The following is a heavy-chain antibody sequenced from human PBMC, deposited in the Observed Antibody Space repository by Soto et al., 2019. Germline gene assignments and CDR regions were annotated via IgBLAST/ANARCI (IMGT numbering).Heavy chain of an antibody. CDR3: ATRPFLRGAP. CDR1: GFTFSSND. D-gene: IGHD3-16*01. Sequence: EVQLVESGGGLIQPGGSLRLSCEASGFTFSSNDMNWVRQAPGKGLEWVSLIWTSGSTAYADSVKARFNISRDNSQRVLHLHMGSLGAEGTALYYCATRPFLRGAPWGYGTMVNVSS. J-gene: IGHJ5*02. V-gene: IGHV3-53*01. CDR2: IWTSGST.